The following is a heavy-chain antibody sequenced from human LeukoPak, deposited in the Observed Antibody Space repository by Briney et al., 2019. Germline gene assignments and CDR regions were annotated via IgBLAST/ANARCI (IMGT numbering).Heavy chain of an antibody. D-gene: IGHD1-1*01. Sequence: SETLSLTCTVSGGSISSGSYYWSWIRQPAGKGLEWIGRIYTSGSTNYNPSLKSRVTISVDTSKNQFSLKLSSVTAADTAVYYCARAETNVDLDYWGQGTLVTVSS. V-gene: IGHV4-61*02. CDR3: ARAETNVDLDY. J-gene: IGHJ4*02. CDR1: GGSISSGSYY. CDR2: IYTSGST.